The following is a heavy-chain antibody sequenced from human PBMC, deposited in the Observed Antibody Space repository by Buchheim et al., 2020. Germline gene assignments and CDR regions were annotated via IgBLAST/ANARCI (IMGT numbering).Heavy chain of an antibody. V-gene: IGHV1-8*02. D-gene: IGHD6-13*01. J-gene: IGHJ6*02. CDR1: GYTFTGYY. Sequence: QVQLVQSGAEVKKPGASVKVSCKASGYTFTGYYMHWVRQAPGQGLEWMGWINPNSGNTGYAQKFQGRVTMTRNTSISTAYMELSSLRSEDTAVYYCAREDVRQLVSYYYYGMDVWGQGTT. CDR3: AREDVRQLVSYYYYGMDV. CDR2: INPNSGNT.